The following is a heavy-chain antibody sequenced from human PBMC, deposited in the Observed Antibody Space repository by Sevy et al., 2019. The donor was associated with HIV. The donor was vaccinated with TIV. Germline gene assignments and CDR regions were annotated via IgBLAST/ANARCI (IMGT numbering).Heavy chain of an antibody. CDR1: GFTFSSYD. CDR2: ISRSGGST. CDR3: AKGYYYDSSGYYQNDAFDI. Sequence: GGSLRLSCAASGFTFSSYDMSWVRQAPGKGLEWVSAISRSGGSTYYADSVKGRFTISRDNSKNTLYLQMNSLRAEDTAVYYCAKGYYYDSSGYYQNDAFDIWGQGTMVTVSS. J-gene: IGHJ3*02. V-gene: IGHV3-23*01. D-gene: IGHD3-22*01.